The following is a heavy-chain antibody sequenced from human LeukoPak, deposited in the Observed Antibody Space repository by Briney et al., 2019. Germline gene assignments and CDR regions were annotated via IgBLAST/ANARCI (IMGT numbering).Heavy chain of an antibody. CDR2: ISSSSSY. D-gene: IGHD5-18*01. CDR1: GFTFSDYS. CDR3: TRGSFRGYSYGLPPDY. J-gene: IGHJ4*02. Sequence: PGGSLRLSCAASGFTFSDYSMIGAGQAPGKGREGFASISSSSSYYADSVKGRFTISRDNAKNSLYLQMNSLRTEDTAVYYCTRGSFRGYSYGLPPDYWGQGALVTVSS. V-gene: IGHV3-21*01.